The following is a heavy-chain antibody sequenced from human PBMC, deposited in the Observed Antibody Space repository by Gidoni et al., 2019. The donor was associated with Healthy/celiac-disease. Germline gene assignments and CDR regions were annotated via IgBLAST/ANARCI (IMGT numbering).Heavy chain of an antibody. V-gene: IGHV3-48*03. Sequence: EVQLVESGGGLVQPGGSLRLSCAASGFTFSSYEMNWVRQAPGKGLEWVSDISSSGSTIYYADSVKGRFTISRDNAKNSLYLQMNSLRAEDTAVYYCARARGVELWYFDLWGRGTLVTVSS. D-gene: IGHD1-26*01. CDR1: GFTFSSYE. CDR3: ARARGVELWYFDL. J-gene: IGHJ2*01. CDR2: ISSSGSTI.